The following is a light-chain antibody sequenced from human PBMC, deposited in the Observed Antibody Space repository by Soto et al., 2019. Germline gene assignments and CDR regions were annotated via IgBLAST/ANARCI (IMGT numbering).Light chain of an antibody. V-gene: IGLV3-27*01. J-gene: IGLJ3*02. Sequence: SYELTQPSSVSVSPGQTARITCSGDVLAKKYARWFQQKPGQAPVLVIYKDSERPSGIPERFSGSSSGTTVTLTISGAQVEDEADYYCYSAAVFLGVFGGGTKLTVL. CDR2: KDS. CDR1: VLAKKY. CDR3: YSAAVFLGV.